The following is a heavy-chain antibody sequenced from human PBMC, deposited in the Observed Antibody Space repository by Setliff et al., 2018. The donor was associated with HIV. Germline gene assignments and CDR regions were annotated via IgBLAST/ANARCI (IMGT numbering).Heavy chain of an antibody. Sequence: SETLSFTCTVSGASISSSFWSWIRQTPGKGLEWIGYIYTNEKRNSIPALRSRVTMSVDSSKNQFFLNLTSVTAADTAVYFCARRRAGEVLIDAFDIWGQGTMVTVSS. CDR3: ARRRAGEVLIDAFDI. CDR1: GASISSSF. CDR2: IYTNEKR. D-gene: IGHD3-16*01. J-gene: IGHJ3*02. V-gene: IGHV4-4*09.